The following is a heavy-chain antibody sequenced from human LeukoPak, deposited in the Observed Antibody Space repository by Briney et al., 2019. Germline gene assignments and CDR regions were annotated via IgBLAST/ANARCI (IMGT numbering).Heavy chain of an antibody. CDR3: ADYVSGSMFEN. J-gene: IGHJ4*02. CDR2: VNYNGRT. CDR1: GGSMTNNGHY. V-gene: IGHV4-39*01. D-gene: IGHD3-16*01. Sequence: SQTLSLTCIVSGGSMTNNGHYWGWVRQSPGKGLEWIGIVNYNGRTSHNPSLKSRVTMSRDTSKNQFSLKLSSVTAADTAKYYCADYVSGSMFENWGRGTLVIVSS.